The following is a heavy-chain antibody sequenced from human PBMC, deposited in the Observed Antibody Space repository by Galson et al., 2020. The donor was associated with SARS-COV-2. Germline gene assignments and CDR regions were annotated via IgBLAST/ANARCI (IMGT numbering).Heavy chain of an antibody. CDR2: IYTSGST. Sequence: SETLSLTCTVSGGSIRRDSYYWSWIRQPAGKGLEWIGHIYTSGSTKYNPSLKSRVTISVDTSENQFSRTLNSVTAADTAVYYCARFSRTSSGWWLDAFDRWGQGTMVTVSS. V-gene: IGHV4-61*09. D-gene: IGHD6-19*01. J-gene: IGHJ3*02. CDR1: GGSIRRDSYY. CDR3: ARFSRTSSGWWLDAFDR.